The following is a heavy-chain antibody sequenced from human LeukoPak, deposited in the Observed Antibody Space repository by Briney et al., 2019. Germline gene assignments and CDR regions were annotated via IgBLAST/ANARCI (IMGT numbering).Heavy chain of an antibody. CDR1: GFTFSSYA. D-gene: IGHD6-19*01. V-gene: IGHV3-30-3*01. Sequence: GGSLRLSCAASGFTFSSYAMHWVRQAPGKGLEWVAVIPYDGSNKYYADSVKGRFTISRDNSKNTLYLQMNSLRAEDTAVYYCAREVDSSGFLGYFDYWGQGTLVTVSS. J-gene: IGHJ4*02. CDR3: AREVDSSGFLGYFDY. CDR2: IPYDGSNK.